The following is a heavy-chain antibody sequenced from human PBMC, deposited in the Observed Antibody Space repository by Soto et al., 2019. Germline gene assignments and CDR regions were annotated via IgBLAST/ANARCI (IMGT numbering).Heavy chain of an antibody. CDR1: GGTFSSYT. CDR3: ARYRPAAMFVY. Sequence: QVQLVQSGAEVKKPGSSVKVSCKASGGTFSSYTISWVRQAPGQGLEWMGRIIPILGIANYAQKFQGRVTISADKSTSTGYMELSSLRSEDTAVYCCARYRPAAMFVYWGQGTLVTVSS. J-gene: IGHJ4*02. CDR2: IIPILGIA. D-gene: IGHD2-2*01. V-gene: IGHV1-69*02.